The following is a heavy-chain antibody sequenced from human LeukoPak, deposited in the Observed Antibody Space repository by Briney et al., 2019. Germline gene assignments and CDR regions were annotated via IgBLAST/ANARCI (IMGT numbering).Heavy chain of an antibody. V-gene: IGHV1-2*02. Sequence: ASVKLSCKASGCTFTGYNLHWVRHAPGQGIELVGWVNTNSGGTNYAQKFQGRVTITTDESTSTAYMELSSLRSEDTAVYYCASLNAGSDYWGQGTLVTVSS. CDR3: ASLNAGSDY. CDR1: GCTFTGYN. D-gene: IGHD3-10*01. J-gene: IGHJ4*02. CDR2: VNTNSGGT.